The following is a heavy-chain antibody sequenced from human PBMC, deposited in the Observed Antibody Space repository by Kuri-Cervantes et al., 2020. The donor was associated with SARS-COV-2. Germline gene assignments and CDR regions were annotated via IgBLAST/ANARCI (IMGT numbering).Heavy chain of an antibody. Sequence: GSLRLSCAVYGGSFSGYYWGWIRQPPGKGLEWIGSIYYSGSTYYNPSLKSRVTISVDTSKNQFSLKLSSVTAADTAVYYCARRAKMLRFLEWFPGYMDVWGKGTTVPVSS. J-gene: IGHJ6*03. CDR1: GGSFSGYY. CDR3: ARRAKMLRFLEWFPGYMDV. CDR2: IYYSGST. D-gene: IGHD3-3*01. V-gene: IGHV4-39*01.